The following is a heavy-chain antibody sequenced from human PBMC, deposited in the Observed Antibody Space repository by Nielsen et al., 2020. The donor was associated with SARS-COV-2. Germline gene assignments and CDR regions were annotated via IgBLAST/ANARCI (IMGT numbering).Heavy chain of an antibody. CDR3: ARRGVVVVVAARDAFDI. V-gene: IGHV4-31*03. D-gene: IGHD2-15*01. J-gene: IGHJ3*02. Sequence: SETPSLTCTVSGGSISSGGYYWSWIRQHPGKGLEWIGYIYYSGSTYYNPSLKSRVTISVDTSKNQFSLKLSSVTAADTAVYYCARRGVVVVVAARDAFDIWGQGTMVTVSS. CDR2: IYYSGST. CDR1: GGSISSGGYY.